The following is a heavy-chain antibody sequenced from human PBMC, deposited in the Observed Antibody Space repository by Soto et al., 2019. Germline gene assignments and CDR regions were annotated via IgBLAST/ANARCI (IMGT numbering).Heavy chain of an antibody. CDR1: GGTFSSYA. D-gene: IGHD3-22*01. V-gene: IGHV1-69*13. CDR3: ARGPADSSGYYHSNWFDP. Sequence: SVKVSCKASGGTFSSYAISWVRQAPGQGLEWMGGIIPIFGTANYAQKFQGRVTITADESTSTAYMELSSLRSEDTAVYYCARGPADSSGYYHSNWFDPWGQGTLVTASS. CDR2: IIPIFGTA. J-gene: IGHJ5*02.